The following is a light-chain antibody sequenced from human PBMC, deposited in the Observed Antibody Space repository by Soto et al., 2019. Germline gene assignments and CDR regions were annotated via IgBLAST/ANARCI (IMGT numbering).Light chain of an antibody. V-gene: IGKV1-9*01. CDR3: QQLNSYPIT. CDR1: QGISSY. Sequence: TPLTQSPSSLSASVGDRVTITCRGSQGISSYLAWYQQKPGKAPKLLIYAASTLQSGVPSRFSGSGSGTDFTLTISSLQPEDFATYYCQQLNSYPITFGQGTRLEIK. J-gene: IGKJ5*01. CDR2: AAS.